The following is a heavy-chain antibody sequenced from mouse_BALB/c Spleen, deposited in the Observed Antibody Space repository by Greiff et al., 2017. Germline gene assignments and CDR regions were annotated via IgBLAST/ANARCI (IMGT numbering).Heavy chain of an antibody. V-gene: IGHV5-6-5*01. CDR2: ISSGGST. CDR1: GFTFSSYA. CDR3: ARKYYCSSYSAMDY. D-gene: IGHD1-1*01. Sequence: EVQLVESGGGLVKPGGSLKLSCAASGFTFSSYAMSWVRQTPEKRLEWVASISSGGSTYYPDSVKGRFTISRDNARNILYLQMSSLRSEDTAMYYCARKYYCSSYSAMDYWGQGTSVTVSS. J-gene: IGHJ4*01.